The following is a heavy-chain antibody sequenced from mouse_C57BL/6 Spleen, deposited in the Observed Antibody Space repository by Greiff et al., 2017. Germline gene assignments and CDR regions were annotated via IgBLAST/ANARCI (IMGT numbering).Heavy chain of an antibody. J-gene: IGHJ2*01. Sequence: VQLQQPGAELVKPGASVKLSCKASGYTFTSYWMPWVKQRPGQGLEWIGEIDPSDSYTNYNQKFKGKATLTVDTASSTAYMQLSSLTSEDSAVYYCARDITADYWGQGTTLTVSS. D-gene: IGHD1-1*01. CDR2: IDPSDSYT. V-gene: IGHV1-50*01. CDR1: GYTFTSYW. CDR3: ARDITADY.